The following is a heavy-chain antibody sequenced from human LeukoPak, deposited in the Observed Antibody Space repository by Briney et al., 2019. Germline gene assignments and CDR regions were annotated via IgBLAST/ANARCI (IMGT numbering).Heavy chain of an antibody. D-gene: IGHD6-25*01. CDR1: GFSFSKYW. CDR3: ATERFDGFDM. Sequence: GGSLRLSCAASGFSFSKYWVHWVRQGPGKGLAYVSGIRGDGRFASYADSVKGRFTISRDNAKNTLYLQMSSLRVEDTAVYYCATERFDGFDMWGQGTMVTVSS. V-gene: IGHV3-74*01. CDR2: IRGDGRFA. J-gene: IGHJ3*02.